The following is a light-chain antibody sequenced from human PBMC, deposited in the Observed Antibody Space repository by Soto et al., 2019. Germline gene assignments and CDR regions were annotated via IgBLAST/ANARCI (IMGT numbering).Light chain of an antibody. J-gene: IGLJ1*01. CDR1: SANIGSNT. V-gene: IGLV1-44*01. Sequence: QSVLTQPPSASGTPGQIVAISCSGSSANIGSNTVTWYQQLPGTAPKLLIYSTSQRSSGVPGRFSGSKSGASASLSISGLQSEDESDYYCAARDDRLDVYVFATGIEVTVL. CDR3: AARDDRLDVYV. CDR2: STS.